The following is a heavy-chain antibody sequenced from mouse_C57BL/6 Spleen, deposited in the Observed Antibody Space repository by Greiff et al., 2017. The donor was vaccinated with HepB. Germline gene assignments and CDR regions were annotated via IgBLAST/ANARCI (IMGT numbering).Heavy chain of an antibody. D-gene: IGHD1-1*01. J-gene: IGHJ3*01. CDR2: IDPEDGDT. Sequence: EVKLQESGAELVRPGASVKLSCTASGFNIKDYYMHWVKQRPEQGLEWIGRIDPEDGDTEYAPKFQGKATMTADTSSNTAYLQLSSLTSEDTAVYYCTPYYYGSSQFAYWGQGTLVTVSA. CDR1: GFNIKDYY. V-gene: IGHV14-1*01. CDR3: TPYYYGSSQFAY.